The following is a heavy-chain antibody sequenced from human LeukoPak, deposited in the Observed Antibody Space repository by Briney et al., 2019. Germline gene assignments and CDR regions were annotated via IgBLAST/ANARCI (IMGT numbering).Heavy chain of an antibody. CDR3: AKGNWRYFDY. CDR2: ISGSGGST. CDR1: GFTFSTYV. D-gene: IGHD1-1*01. Sequence: GGSLRLSCAASGFTFSTYVMSWVRQAPGKGLEWVSAISGSGGSTYYADSVKGRFTISRDNSKNTLYLQMNSLGADDTAAYYCAKGNWRYFDYWGQGTLVTVSS. J-gene: IGHJ4*02. V-gene: IGHV3-23*01.